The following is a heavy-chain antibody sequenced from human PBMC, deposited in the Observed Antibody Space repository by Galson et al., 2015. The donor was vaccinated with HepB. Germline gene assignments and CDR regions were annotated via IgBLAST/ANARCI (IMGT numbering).Heavy chain of an antibody. D-gene: IGHD3-16*02. CDR1: GATFNTYT. J-gene: IGHJ3*02. V-gene: IGHV1-69*08. CDR2: IIPLLGTP. CDR3: ATVNRYDALDM. Sequence: SVKVSCKASGATFNTYTFIWVRQAPGQGLEWMGRIIPLLGTPNYAQKFQDRVTITADRSTRTVYMELRSLRSEDTALYYCATVNRYDALDMWGQVAMVTVAS.